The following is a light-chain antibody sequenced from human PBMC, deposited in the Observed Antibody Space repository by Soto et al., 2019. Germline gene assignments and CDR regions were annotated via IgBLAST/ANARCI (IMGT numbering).Light chain of an antibody. J-gene: IGKJ2*01. V-gene: IGKV1-5*03. CDR2: KAS. CDR3: QQYNSYSPLS. CDR1: QSISSW. Sequence: DIQMTQSPSTLSASVGDRVTITCRASQSISSWLAWYQQKPGKAPKLLIYKASSLESGVPSMFSGSGSGTEFTLSISSLQPDDFSTYYCQQYNSYSPLSFGQGTKREIK.